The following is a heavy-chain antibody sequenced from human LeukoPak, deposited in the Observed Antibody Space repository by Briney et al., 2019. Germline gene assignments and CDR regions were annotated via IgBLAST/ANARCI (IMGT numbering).Heavy chain of an antibody. D-gene: IGHD6-13*01. CDR3: VRDSAAAGPNYAMDV. CDR1: GGSINTGDYY. CDR2: VYYSGST. V-gene: IGHV4-30-4*01. Sequence: PSQTLSLTCSVSGGSINTGDYYWSWVRQSPGKGLEWIGFVYYSGSTYYNPSLKSRITIAVDTSRNQFSLRLSSVTAADTAVYFCVRDSAAAGPNYAMDVWGQGTTVTVSS. J-gene: IGHJ6*02.